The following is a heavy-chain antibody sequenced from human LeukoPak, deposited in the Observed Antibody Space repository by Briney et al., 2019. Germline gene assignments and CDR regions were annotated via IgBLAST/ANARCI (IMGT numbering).Heavy chain of an antibody. J-gene: IGHJ5*02. D-gene: IGHD2-2*01. CDR2: ISSSGSTI. Sequence: PGGSLRLPCAASGFTFSDYYMSWIRQAPGKGLERVSYISSSGSTIYYADSVKGRFTISRDNAKNSLYLQMNSLRAEDTAVYYCASSEVVPDWFDPWGQGTLVTVSS. V-gene: IGHV3-11*01. CDR1: GFTFSDYY. CDR3: ASSEVVPDWFDP.